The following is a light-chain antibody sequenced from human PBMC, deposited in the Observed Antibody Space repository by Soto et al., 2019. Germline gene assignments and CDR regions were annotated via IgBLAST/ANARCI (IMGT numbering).Light chain of an antibody. CDR1: QGISSW. CDR2: AAS. CDR3: QQANSFPIT. J-gene: IGKJ5*01. V-gene: IGKV1-12*01. Sequence: IQRTQCLSSVSASVGDRDTIAFRASQGISSWLACYQQKPGKAPKLLIFAASSLQSGVPSRFSGSGSGTDFTHTLSSLQPEDFATYYCQQANSFPITFGQGTRLENK.